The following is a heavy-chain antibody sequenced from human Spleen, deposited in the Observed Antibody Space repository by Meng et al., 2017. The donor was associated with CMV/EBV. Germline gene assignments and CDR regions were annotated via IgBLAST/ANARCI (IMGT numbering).Heavy chain of an antibody. J-gene: IGHJ5*02. CDR2: MRGRGGRK. Sequence: GSNLSRYEMRWVRKNTGKGLEWGRDMRGRGGRKYKEDKVKGRITISRENSKNTLYLQMNSLRAEDTAVYYCAKDPKGYSSPRWFDPWGQGTLVTVSS. V-gene: IGHV3-23*01. D-gene: IGHD6-13*01. CDR1: GSNLSRYE. CDR3: AKDPKGYSSPRWFDP.